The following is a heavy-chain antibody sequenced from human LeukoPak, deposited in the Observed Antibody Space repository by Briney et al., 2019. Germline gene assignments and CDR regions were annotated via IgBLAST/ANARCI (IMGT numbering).Heavy chain of an antibody. D-gene: IGHD7-27*01. CDR3: ARGPPNWGYDY. V-gene: IGHV1-8*01. CDR1: GYTFTSYD. J-gene: IGHJ4*02. Sequence: ASVKVSCKASGYTFTSYDFNWVRQATGQRPEWMRWMSPNSGDTGYAQKFQDRVTMTRNTSISTAYMELSSLRSDDTAVYYCARGPPNWGYDYWGPGTLVTVSS. CDR2: MSPNSGDT.